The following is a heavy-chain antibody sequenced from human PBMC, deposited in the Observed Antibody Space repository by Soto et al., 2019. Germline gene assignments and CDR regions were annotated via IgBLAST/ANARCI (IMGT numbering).Heavy chain of an antibody. J-gene: IGHJ3*02. CDR1: GFTFSRYW. V-gene: IGHV3-7*03. CDR2: IKQDGSEK. D-gene: IGHD3-10*01. Sequence: PGRSLSLSCAPSGFTFSRYWMSWVRQAPLQGPEWVANIKQDGSEKYYVDCVKGRFTIYRDNAKNSLYLQMNSLRAEDTAVYYCPRDQGGLLWLKHAFDIRRQGTM. CDR3: PRDQGGLLWLKHAFDI.